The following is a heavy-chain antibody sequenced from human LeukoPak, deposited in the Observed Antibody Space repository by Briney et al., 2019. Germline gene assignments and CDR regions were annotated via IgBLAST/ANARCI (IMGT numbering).Heavy chain of an antibody. CDR3: TRVGYIDEGIDY. CDR1: GFPFSSYW. D-gene: IGHD5-24*01. V-gene: IGHV3-7*04. Sequence: GGSLRLSCVASGFPFSSYWMTWVRQAPGKGLEWVANIKQDGSKKSYVDSVKGRFTISRDNAKNSLYLQMNSLKAEDTGIYYCTRVGYIDEGIDYWGQGTLVTVSS. CDR2: IKQDGSKK. J-gene: IGHJ4*02.